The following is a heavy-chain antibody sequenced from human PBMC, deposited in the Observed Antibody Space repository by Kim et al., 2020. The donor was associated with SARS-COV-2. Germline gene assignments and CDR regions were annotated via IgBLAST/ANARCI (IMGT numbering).Heavy chain of an antibody. CDR2: TYYRSKWYN. D-gene: IGHD6-13*01. CDR1: GDSVSSNSAA. V-gene: IGHV6-1*01. Sequence: SQTLSLTCAISGDSVSSNSAAWNWIRQSPSRGLEWLGRTYYRSKWYNDYAVSVKSRITINPDTSKNQFSLQLNSVTPEDTAVYYCAREGSIAAAGMGVYYYYGMDVWGPGTTVTVSS. CDR3: AREGSIAAAGMGVYYYYGMDV. J-gene: IGHJ6*02.